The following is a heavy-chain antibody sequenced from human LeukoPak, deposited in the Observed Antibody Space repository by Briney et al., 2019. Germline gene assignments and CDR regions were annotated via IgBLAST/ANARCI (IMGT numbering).Heavy chain of an antibody. CDR1: GFTVSSNY. J-gene: IGHJ4*02. V-gene: IGHV3-53*01. CDR2: IYSGGST. D-gene: IGHD3-22*01. CDR3: ARVADYYDSSGFYYFDY. Sequence: GGSLRLSCAASGFTVSSNYMSWVRQAPGKGLEWVSVIYSGGSTYYADSVKGRSTISRDNSKNTLYLQMNSLRAEDTAVYYCARVADYYDSSGFYYFDYWGQGTLVTVSS.